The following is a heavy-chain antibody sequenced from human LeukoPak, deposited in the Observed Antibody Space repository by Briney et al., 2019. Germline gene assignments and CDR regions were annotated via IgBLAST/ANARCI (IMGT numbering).Heavy chain of an antibody. Sequence: PSDTLSLTYTVSGRPISGYYWIWIGQPPPKGLAGLGYVSYSGTTNYNPSLKSRVTISLYTSKNQSYLKLSSVTAADTAVYYCARDGSDWSVDLWGRGTLVTVS. CDR3: ARDGSDWSVDL. CDR2: VSYSGTT. V-gene: IGHV4-59*12. J-gene: IGHJ2*01. CDR1: GRPISGYY. D-gene: IGHD6-19*01.